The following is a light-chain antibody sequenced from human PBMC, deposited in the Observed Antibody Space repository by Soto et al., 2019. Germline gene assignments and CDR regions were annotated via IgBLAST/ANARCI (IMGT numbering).Light chain of an antibody. CDR3: QQYHRSSIT. CDR1: QTPKNY. J-gene: IGKJ5*01. Sequence: DIQMTQSPSSLSASVGDTITITCRAGQTPKNYVNWYQQKPGKAPNLLMYDASTLERGVPSRFSGTGSGTEFTLTISSLQPDDFATYYCQQYHRSSITFGQGTRLEI. V-gene: IGKV1-5*01. CDR2: DAS.